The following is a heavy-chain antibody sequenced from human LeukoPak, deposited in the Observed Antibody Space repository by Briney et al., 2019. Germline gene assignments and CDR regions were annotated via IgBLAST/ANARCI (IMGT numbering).Heavy chain of an antibody. J-gene: IGHJ3*02. Sequence: KASQTLSLTCTVSGGSISSGDYYWSWIRQPPGKGLEWIGYIYYSGSTYYNPSLKSRVTISVDTSKNRFFLKLSPETAADTAVYYCAPHSSGYDSGNDAFDIWGQGTMVTVSS. CDR2: IYYSGST. V-gene: IGHV4-30-4*08. CDR1: GGSISSGDYY. CDR3: APHSSGYDSGNDAFDI. D-gene: IGHD3-22*01.